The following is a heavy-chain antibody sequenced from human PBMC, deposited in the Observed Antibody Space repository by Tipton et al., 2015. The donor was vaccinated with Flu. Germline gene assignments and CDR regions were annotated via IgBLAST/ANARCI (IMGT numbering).Heavy chain of an antibody. CDR2: ISGNGGST. V-gene: IGHV3-23*01. CDR3: ARIGGRFWGGTDC. Sequence: SLRLSCAASGFTFSNYAMSWVRQAPGKGLEWVSSISGNGGSTNYADSVKGRFTISRDSSKNTLYVQMNSLTGDDTAVYYCARIGGRFWGGTDCWCQGTLVTLSS. J-gene: IGHJ4*02. CDR1: GFTFSNYA. D-gene: IGHD1-26*01.